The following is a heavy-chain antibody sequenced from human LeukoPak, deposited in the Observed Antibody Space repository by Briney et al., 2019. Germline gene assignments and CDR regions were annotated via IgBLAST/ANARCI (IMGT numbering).Heavy chain of an antibody. CDR1: GFTFSSDE. CDR3: ARLTTYHPFDY. J-gene: IGHJ4*02. V-gene: IGHV3-48*03. CDR2: ISSSGSTI. D-gene: IGHD4-11*01. Sequence: PGGSLRLSCAASGFTFSSDEMNWVRQAPGKGLEWVSYISSSGSTIYYADSVKGRFTISRDNAKNSLYLQMNSLRAEDTAVYYCARLTTYHPFDYWGQGTLVTVSS.